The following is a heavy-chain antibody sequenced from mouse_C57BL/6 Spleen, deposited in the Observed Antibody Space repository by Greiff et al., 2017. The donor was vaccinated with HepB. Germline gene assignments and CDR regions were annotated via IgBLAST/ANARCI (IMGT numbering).Heavy chain of an antibody. J-gene: IGHJ4*01. D-gene: IGHD2-1*01. CDR2: ISSGGSYT. Sequence: EVHLVESGGDLVKPGGSLKLSCAASGFTFSSYGMSWVRQTPDKRLEWVATISSGGSYTYYPDSVKGRFTISRDNAKNTLYLQMSSLKSEDTAMYYCARVLLLLRGAMDYWGQGTSVTVSS. CDR3: ARVLLLLRGAMDY. CDR1: GFTFSSYG. V-gene: IGHV5-6*01.